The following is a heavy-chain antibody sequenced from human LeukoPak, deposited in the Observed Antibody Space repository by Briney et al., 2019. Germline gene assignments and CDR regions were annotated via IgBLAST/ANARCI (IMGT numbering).Heavy chain of an antibody. CDR3: AREAIAAAADY. J-gene: IGHJ4*02. D-gene: IGHD6-13*01. Sequence: PGGSLRLSCAASGFTFSSYSMNWVRQAPGKGLEWVSSISSSSSYIYYADSVKGRFAISRDNAKNSLYPQMNSLRAEDTAVYYCAREAIAAAADYWGQGTLVTVSS. CDR2: ISSSSSYI. CDR1: GFTFSSYS. V-gene: IGHV3-21*01.